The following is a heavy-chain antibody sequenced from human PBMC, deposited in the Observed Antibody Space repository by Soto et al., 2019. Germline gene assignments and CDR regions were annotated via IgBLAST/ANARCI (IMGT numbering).Heavy chain of an antibody. D-gene: IGHD3-9*01. CDR1: GYTFTSYD. CDR3: ARGPDSSTGYYGPFEY. CDR2: MNPNSGNT. Sequence: GASVKVSCKASGYTFTSYDINWVRQATGQGLEWMGWMNPNSGNTGYAQKFQGRVTMTRNTSISTAYMELSSLRSEDTAVYYCARGPDSSTGYYGPFEYWGQGTLLTVSS. V-gene: IGHV1-8*01. J-gene: IGHJ4*02.